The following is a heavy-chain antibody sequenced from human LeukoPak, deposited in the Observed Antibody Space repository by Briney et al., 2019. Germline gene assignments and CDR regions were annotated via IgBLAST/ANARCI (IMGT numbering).Heavy chain of an antibody. V-gene: IGHV4-59*01. Sequence: SETLSLTCAVYGGSFSSYYWSWIRQPPGKGLEWIGYIYYSGSTNYNPSLKSRVTISVDTSKNQFSLKLSSVTAADTAVYYCARLSSSWHSPFDYWGQGTLVTVSS. CDR2: IYYSGST. J-gene: IGHJ4*02. CDR1: GGSFSSYY. CDR3: ARLSSSWHSPFDY. D-gene: IGHD6-13*01.